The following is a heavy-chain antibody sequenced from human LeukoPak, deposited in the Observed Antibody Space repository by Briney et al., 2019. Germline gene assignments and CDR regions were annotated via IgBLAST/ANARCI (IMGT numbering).Heavy chain of an antibody. D-gene: IGHD2-2*02. Sequence: GASVKVSCKASGYPFNSYNINWVRQAPGQGLEWMGWMNPTNESTGCAQQFQGRITMTRDTSTSTAYMELSSLRSEDTAVYYCARDHVIALAAIGHWGQGTLVTVSS. CDR1: GYPFNSYN. CDR3: ARDHVIALAAIGH. V-gene: IGHV1-8*01. J-gene: IGHJ4*02. CDR2: MNPTNEST.